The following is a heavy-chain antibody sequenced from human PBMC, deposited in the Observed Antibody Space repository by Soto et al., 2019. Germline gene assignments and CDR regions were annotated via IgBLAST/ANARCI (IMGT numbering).Heavy chain of an antibody. J-gene: IGHJ3*02. CDR3: AAYGPRIGYYILGAFDI. D-gene: IGHD3-3*01. Sequence: GGSLRLSCAASGFTFTSYAMSWVRQAPGKGLEWVSGISSSGGSTYYADSVKGRFTISRDNSKNTLYLQMNSLRAEDTALYYCAAYGPRIGYYILGAFDIWGQGTMVTVSS. V-gene: IGHV3-23*01. CDR1: GFTFTSYA. CDR2: ISSSGGST.